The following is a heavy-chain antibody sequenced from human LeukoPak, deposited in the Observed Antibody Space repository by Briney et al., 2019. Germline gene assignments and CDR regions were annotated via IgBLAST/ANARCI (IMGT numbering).Heavy chain of an antibody. CDR2: ISAYNGNT. J-gene: IGHJ3*02. V-gene: IGHV1-18*01. D-gene: IGHD1-26*01. CDR3: ASQVNSGSYSRAFDI. Sequence: ASVKVSCKASGYTFTSYGISWVRQAPGQGLEWMGWISAYNGNTNYAQKLQGRVTMTTDTSTSTAYMELRSLRSDDTAVYYCASQVNSGSYSRAFDIWGQGTMVTVSS. CDR1: GYTFTSYG.